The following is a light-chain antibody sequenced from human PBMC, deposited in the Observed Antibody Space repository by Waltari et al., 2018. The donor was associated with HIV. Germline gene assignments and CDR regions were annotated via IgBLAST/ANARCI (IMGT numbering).Light chain of an antibody. J-gene: IGLJ2*01. CDR3: ASFTSNYTLI. V-gene: IGLV2-14*01. CDR1: TSDFGLYNF. CDR2: EVF. Sequence: QSTLTQPASVSGSPGQSITISCTGSTSDFGLYNFIPWYQHHPGGVPKVIIYEVFSRPSGISSRFSGSRSANTASLTISWLQPEDEADYYCASFTSNYTLIFGGGTKVTVL.